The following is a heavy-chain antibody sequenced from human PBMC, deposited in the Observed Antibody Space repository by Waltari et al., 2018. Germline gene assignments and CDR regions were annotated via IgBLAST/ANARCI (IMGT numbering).Heavy chain of an antibody. CDR2: IRTRSHGGTT. CDR1: EFTFDDYA. CDR3: TRVSTVPAAADAFDI. D-gene: IGHD2-2*01. Sequence: EVQVVESGGDLVQPGRSLRLSCIGSEFTFDDYAMSWFRQAPGKGRGWVGLIRTRSHGGTTEYAASVKGRFSISRNDFRRIAYLQMNSLKTEDTAVYYCTRVSTVPAAADAFDIWGQGTMVTVSS. J-gene: IGHJ3*02. V-gene: IGHV3-49*03.